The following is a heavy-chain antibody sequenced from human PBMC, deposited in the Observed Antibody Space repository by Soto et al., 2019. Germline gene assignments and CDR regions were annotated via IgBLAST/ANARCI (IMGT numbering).Heavy chain of an antibody. CDR2: ISGSGTNI. Sequence: EVQLLESGGGFAQPGGSLRLFCAASGFTFSSYAMHWVRQAPGRGLEWVSTISGSGTNIYYADSVQGRFTISRDNSQNTLFLQMTSLRVDDAATYYCAKDGFGGASDYWGQGTHVTVSS. D-gene: IGHD3-3*01. J-gene: IGHJ4*02. CDR3: AKDGFGGASDY. V-gene: IGHV3-23*01. CDR1: GFTFSSYA.